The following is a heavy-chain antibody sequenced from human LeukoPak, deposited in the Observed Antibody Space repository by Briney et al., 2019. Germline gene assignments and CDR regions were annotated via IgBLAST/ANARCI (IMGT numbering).Heavy chain of an antibody. CDR3: ASPYGSGSYQYYGMDV. J-gene: IGHJ6*02. CDR1: GYTFTSYD. CDR2: MNPNSGNT. D-gene: IGHD3-10*01. V-gene: IGHV1-8*01. Sequence: ASVKVSCKASGYTFTSYDINWVRQATGQGLEWMGWMNPNSGNTGYAQKFQGRVPMTRNTSISTAYMELGSLRSEDTAVYYCASPYGSGSYQYYGMDVWGQGTTVTVSS.